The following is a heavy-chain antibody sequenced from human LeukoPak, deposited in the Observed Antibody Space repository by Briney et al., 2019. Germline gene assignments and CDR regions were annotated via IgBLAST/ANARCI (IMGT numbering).Heavy chain of an antibody. CDR2: IYYSGST. CDR3: ARADYGDYSALDY. J-gene: IGHJ4*02. V-gene: IGHV4-59*01. D-gene: IGHD4-17*01. Sequence: SETLSLTCTVSGGSISSYYWSWIRQPPGKGLEWIGYIYYSGSTNYNPSLKSRVTISVDTSKNQFSLKLSSVTAADTVVYYCARADYGDYSALDYWGQGTLVTVSS. CDR1: GGSISSYY.